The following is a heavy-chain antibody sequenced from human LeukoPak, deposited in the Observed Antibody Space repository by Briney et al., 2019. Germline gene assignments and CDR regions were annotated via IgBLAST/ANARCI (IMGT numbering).Heavy chain of an antibody. Sequence: ETLSLICTVSGGSVSSGSYYWGWIRQPPGKGLEWISGISGSGASTYYADSVKGRFTISRDDSRNTLYLQMNSLRGDDTAVYYCAKDVGKWESLHFFDYWGQGTLVTVSS. CDR1: GGSVSSGSYY. CDR2: ISGSGAST. D-gene: IGHD1-26*01. V-gene: IGHV3-23*01. J-gene: IGHJ4*02. CDR3: AKDVGKWESLHFFDY.